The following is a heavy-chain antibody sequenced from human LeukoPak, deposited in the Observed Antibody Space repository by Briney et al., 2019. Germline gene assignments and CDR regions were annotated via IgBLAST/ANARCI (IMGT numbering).Heavy chain of an antibody. Sequence: GGSLRLSCAASGFTFSSYAMHWVRQAPGKGLEWVAVISYDGSNKYYADSVKGRFTISRDNSKNTPYLQMNSLRAEDTAVYYCARSSSGPRAPFDYWGQGTLVTVSS. CDR3: ARSSSGPRAPFDY. CDR2: ISYDGSNK. D-gene: IGHD6-19*01. J-gene: IGHJ4*02. V-gene: IGHV3-30*04. CDR1: GFTFSSYA.